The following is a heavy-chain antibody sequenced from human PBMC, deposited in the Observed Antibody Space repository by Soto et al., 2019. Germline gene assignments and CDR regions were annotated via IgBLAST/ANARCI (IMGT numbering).Heavy chain of an antibody. Sequence: EVQLLESGGGLVQPGGSLRLSCAASGVSFSSYAMNWVRQAPGKGLEWVSTIIDTGGGTFYAGSVKGGFSISRDNSKNSLYLQMHRLRADYSAIYFCAVGRHKTSGSNSWFDPWGRGTQVTVSS. J-gene: IGHJ5*02. CDR2: IIDTGGGT. CDR3: AVGRHKTSGSNSWFDP. D-gene: IGHD3-22*01. V-gene: IGHV3-23*01. CDR1: GVSFSSYA.